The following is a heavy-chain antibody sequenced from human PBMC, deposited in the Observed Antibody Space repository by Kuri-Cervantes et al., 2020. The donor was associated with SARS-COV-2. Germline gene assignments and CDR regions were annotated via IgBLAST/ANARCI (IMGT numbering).Heavy chain of an antibody. CDR1: GYTFTSYY. D-gene: IGHD3-3*01. V-gene: IGHV1-46*01. CDR3: ARDVGRIFGVVMLSYYYMDV. CDR2: INPSGGST. J-gene: IGHJ6*03. Sequence: ASEKVSCKASGYTFTSYYMHWVRQAPGQGLEWMGIINPSGGSTSYAQKFQGRVTMTRDTSTSTVYMELSSLRSEDTAVYYCARDVGRIFGVVMLSYYYMDVWGKGTTVTVSS.